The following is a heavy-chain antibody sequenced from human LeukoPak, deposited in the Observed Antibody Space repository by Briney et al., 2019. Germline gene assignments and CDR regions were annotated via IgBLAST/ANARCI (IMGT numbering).Heavy chain of an antibody. CDR1: GFAVNSNY. CDR3: ARDRWPDAFDI. CDR2: IYSGSST. D-gene: IGHD2-15*01. J-gene: IGHJ3*02. V-gene: IGHV3-53*01. Sequence: PGGSLRLSCAASGFAVNSNYMSWVRQAPGRGLEWVSIIYSGSSTYYADSVKGRFTISRDRPKNAIYLQMNSLRADETAMYYCARDRWPDAFDIWGQGTMVTVSS.